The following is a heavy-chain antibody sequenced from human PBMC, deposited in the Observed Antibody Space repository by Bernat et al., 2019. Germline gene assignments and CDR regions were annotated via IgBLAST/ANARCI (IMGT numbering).Heavy chain of an antibody. CDR3: AKCGGKMATIDAFDI. J-gene: IGHJ3*02. V-gene: IGHV3-30*18. D-gene: IGHD5-24*01. CDR2: ISYDGSNK. Sequence: QVQLVESGGGVVQPGRSLRLSCAASGFTFSSYGMHWVRQAPGKGLEWVAVISYDGSNKYYADSVKGRFTISRDNSKNTLYLQMNSLRAEDTAVYYCAKCGGKMATIDAFDIWGQGTMVTVSS. CDR1: GFTFSSYG.